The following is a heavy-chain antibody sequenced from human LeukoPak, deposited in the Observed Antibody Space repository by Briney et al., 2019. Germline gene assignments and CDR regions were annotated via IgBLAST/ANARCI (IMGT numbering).Heavy chain of an antibody. J-gene: IGHJ4*02. CDR2: IYYSGST. CDR3: ARGAGYSSSFFDY. V-gene: IGHV4-59*01. Sequence: SETLSLTCTVSGGSISSYYWSWIRRPPGKGLEWIGYIYYSGSTNYNPSLKSRVTISVDTSKNQFSLKLSSVTAADTAVYYCARGAGYSSSFFDYWGQGTLVTVSS. D-gene: IGHD6-13*01. CDR1: GGSISSYY.